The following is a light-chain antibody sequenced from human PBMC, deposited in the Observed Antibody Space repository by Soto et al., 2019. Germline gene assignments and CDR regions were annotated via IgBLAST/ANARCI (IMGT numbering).Light chain of an antibody. CDR3: QQYNNWPQA. V-gene: IGKV3-15*01. Sequence: ERVMTQSPATLSVSPGERATLSCRASQSVSSNLAWYQQKPGQAPRLLIYGASTRATGIPARFSGSGSGTEFTLTISSLQSQDFAIYYCQQYNNWPQAFGKGPKVDI. CDR2: GAS. J-gene: IGKJ1*01. CDR1: QSVSSN.